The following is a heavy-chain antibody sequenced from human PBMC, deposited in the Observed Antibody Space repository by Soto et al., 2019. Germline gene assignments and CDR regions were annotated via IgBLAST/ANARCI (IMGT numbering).Heavy chain of an antibody. CDR2: IYYSGSS. CDR1: GCSISSNSYY. D-gene: IGHD1-26*01. V-gene: IGHV4-39*01. CDR3: ARVLNSWEFDS. Sequence: SETLSLTCTVSGCSISSNSYYWGWIRQPPGKGLEWIGSIYYSGSSYYNPSLKSAVTISVDTSKNQFSLKLSSVTAADAAVYYCARVLNSWEFDSWGQGTLVTVSS. J-gene: IGHJ4*02.